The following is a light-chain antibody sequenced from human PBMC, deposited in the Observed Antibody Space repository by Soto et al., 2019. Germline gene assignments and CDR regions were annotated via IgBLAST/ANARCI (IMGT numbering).Light chain of an antibody. Sequence: QSVLTQPASVSGSPGQSIIISCTGTSSDVGDYKYVSWYQQHPDKAPKLIIFVNSNRPSGISNRFSASKSGNTASLTISGLQAEDEADYYCSSYTNSDTPYVFGTGTKLTVL. V-gene: IGLV2-14*01. J-gene: IGLJ1*01. CDR2: VNS. CDR3: SSYTNSDTPYV. CDR1: SSDVGDYKY.